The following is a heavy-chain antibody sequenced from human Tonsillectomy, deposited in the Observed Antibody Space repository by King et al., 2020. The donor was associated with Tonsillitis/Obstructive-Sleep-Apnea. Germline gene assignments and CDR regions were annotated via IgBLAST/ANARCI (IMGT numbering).Heavy chain of an antibody. CDR1: GFTFSSYW. CDR2: INSDGSST. CDR3: ARGVGCYYDSREDWFDP. D-gene: IGHD3-22*01. Sequence: VQLVESGGGLVQPGGSLRLSCAASGFTFSSYWMHWVRQAPGKGLVWVSRINSDGSSTSYADSVKGRFTISRDNAKNTLYLQMNSLRAEDTAVYYCARGVGCYYDSREDWFDPWGQGTLVTVSS. J-gene: IGHJ5*02. V-gene: IGHV3-74*01.